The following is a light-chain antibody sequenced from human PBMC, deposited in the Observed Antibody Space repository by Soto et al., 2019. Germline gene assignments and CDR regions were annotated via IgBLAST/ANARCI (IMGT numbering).Light chain of an antibody. CDR1: SANIGAAYK. Sequence: QSVLTQPRSVSGAPGQRVTISCTGSSANIGAAYKVDWYKQLPGTAPKLLIYGNNNRPSGVPARFSGSKSGTSASLAIAGLQAEDEGDYYCQSYDSGLSGYVFGTGTKVTVL. CDR2: GNN. V-gene: IGLV1-40*01. CDR3: QSYDSGLSGYV. J-gene: IGLJ1*01.